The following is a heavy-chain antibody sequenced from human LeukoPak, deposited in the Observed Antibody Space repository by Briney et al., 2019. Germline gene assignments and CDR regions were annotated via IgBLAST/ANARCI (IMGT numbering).Heavy chain of an antibody. Sequence: ASVKVSCKASGGTFSSYAISWVRQGPGQGLEWMGGIIPIFDTANYAQKFQGRVTITTDESTSTAYMELSSLRSEDTAVYYCARARITIFGVVRNYYYYMDVWGKGTTVTVSS. CDR1: GGTFSSYA. D-gene: IGHD3-3*01. J-gene: IGHJ6*03. V-gene: IGHV1-69*05. CDR2: IIPIFDTA. CDR3: ARARITIFGVVRNYYYYMDV.